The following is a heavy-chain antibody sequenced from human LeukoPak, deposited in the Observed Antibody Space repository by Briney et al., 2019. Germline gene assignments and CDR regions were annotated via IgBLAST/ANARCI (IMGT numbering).Heavy chain of an antibody. J-gene: IGHJ5*02. CDR3: AKTGTGYFRNWFDL. CDR1: GFIFSSYA. D-gene: IGHD3/OR15-3a*01. V-gene: IGHV3-23*01. Sequence: GGSLRLSCAASGFIFSSYAMSWVRQAPGKGLEWVSAISGSGGSTYYADSVKGRFTISRDSSKNTLYLQMNSLRVEDTAVYSCAKTGTGYFRNWFDLWGQGTLVTVSS. CDR2: ISGSGGST.